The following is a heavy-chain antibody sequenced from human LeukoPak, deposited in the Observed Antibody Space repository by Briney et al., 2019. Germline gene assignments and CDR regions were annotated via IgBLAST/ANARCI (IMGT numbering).Heavy chain of an antibody. V-gene: IGHV3-53*01. Sequence: GGSLRLSCAASGFTVSDNYMTWVRQAPGKGLEWVSSIYSTGATHYAESVKGRFTSSRDNSKNTLFLQMNSLRAEDMAVYYCARIEWERLGRAFDIWGQGTMVTVSS. CDR1: GFTVSDNY. D-gene: IGHD1-26*01. CDR2: IYSTGAT. CDR3: ARIEWERLGRAFDI. J-gene: IGHJ3*02.